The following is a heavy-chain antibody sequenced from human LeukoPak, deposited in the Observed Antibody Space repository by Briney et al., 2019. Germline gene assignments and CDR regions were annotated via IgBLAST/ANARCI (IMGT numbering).Heavy chain of an antibody. Sequence: SETLSLTCTVSGGSISSSSYYWGWIRQPPGKGLEWIGTIYYSGSTYYNPSLKSRVTISVDTSKNQFSLKLSSVTAADTAVYYCARGISSGWSRAVGYWGQGTLVTVSS. J-gene: IGHJ4*02. V-gene: IGHV4-39*07. D-gene: IGHD6-19*01. CDR3: ARGISSGWSRAVGY. CDR1: GGSISSSSYY. CDR2: IYYSGST.